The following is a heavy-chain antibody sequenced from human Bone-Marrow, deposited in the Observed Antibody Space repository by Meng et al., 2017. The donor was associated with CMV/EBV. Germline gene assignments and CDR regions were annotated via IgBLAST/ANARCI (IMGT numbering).Heavy chain of an antibody. V-gene: IGHV3-23*03. J-gene: IGHJ4*02. D-gene: IGHD2-2*01. CDR2: MYSGGSST. CDR1: GFTFSSNN. CDR3: AKCSSTSCRYFDY. Sequence: GESLKISCAASGFTFSSNNMNWVRQAPGKGLEWVSVMYSGGSSTFYADSVQGRFTISRDESKNTLYLQMNSLRAEDTALYYCAKCSSTSCRYFDYWGQGTLVTVSS.